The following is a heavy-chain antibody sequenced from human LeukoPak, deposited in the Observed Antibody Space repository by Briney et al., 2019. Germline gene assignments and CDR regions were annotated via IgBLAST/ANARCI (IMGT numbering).Heavy chain of an antibody. CDR3: ARDESSSSNWFDP. CDR1: GFTFGDYA. D-gene: IGHD6-6*01. Sequence: GGSLRLSCTASGFTFGDYAMSWIRQAPGKGLEWVSYISSSGSTIYYADSVKGRFTISRDNAKNSLYLQMNSLRAEDTAVYYCARDESSSSNWFDPWGQGTLVTVSS. V-gene: IGHV3-11*01. CDR2: ISSSGSTI. J-gene: IGHJ5*02.